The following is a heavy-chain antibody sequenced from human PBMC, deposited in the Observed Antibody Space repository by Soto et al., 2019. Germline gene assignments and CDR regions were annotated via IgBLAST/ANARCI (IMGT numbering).Heavy chain of an antibody. D-gene: IGHD2-21*02. CDR2: SYHRGSA. CDR3: ARHGGDWTFDY. Sequence: QVQLQESGPGLVKPSETLSLTCTVSGGSFSSYYWSWIRQPPGKGLEWIGYSYHRGSANYNPSLKGRLAISVDTSKNRFALNLSSVTAADTAGYYCARHGGDWTFDYWGQGTLATVSS. CDR1: GGSFSSYY. V-gene: IGHV4-59*08. J-gene: IGHJ4*02.